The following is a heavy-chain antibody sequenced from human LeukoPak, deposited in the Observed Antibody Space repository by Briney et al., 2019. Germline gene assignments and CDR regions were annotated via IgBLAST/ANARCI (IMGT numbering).Heavy chain of an antibody. Sequence: GGSLRLSCAASGFTFSSYGMHWVRQAPGKGLEWVAVISYDGSNKYYADSVKGRFTISRDNSKNTLYLQMNSLRAEDTAVYYCAKDRDPPLIAAAGSSLDYWGQGTLVTVSS. V-gene: IGHV3-30*18. CDR3: AKDRDPPLIAAAGSSLDY. D-gene: IGHD6-13*01. CDR1: GFTFSSYG. CDR2: ISYDGSNK. J-gene: IGHJ4*02.